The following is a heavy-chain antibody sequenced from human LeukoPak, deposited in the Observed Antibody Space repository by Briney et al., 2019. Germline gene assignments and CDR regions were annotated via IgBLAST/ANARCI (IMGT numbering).Heavy chain of an antibody. Sequence: GGSMRLSSAAYGFTFSSYAMHWVRQAPGKGLEWVAVISYDGSNKYYADSVKGRFTISRDNSKNTLYLQMNSLRAEDTAVYYCARDHRNCSGGSCYIPYYFDYWGQGTLVTVSS. J-gene: IGHJ4*02. D-gene: IGHD2-15*01. CDR3: ARDHRNCSGGSCYIPYYFDY. CDR2: ISYDGSNK. V-gene: IGHV3-30-3*01. CDR1: GFTFSSYA.